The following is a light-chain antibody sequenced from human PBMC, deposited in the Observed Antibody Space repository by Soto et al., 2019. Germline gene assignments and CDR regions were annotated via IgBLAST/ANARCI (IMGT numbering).Light chain of an antibody. CDR3: QQYGNSPWT. J-gene: IGKJ1*01. CDR1: QSVSTK. CDR2: DTS. V-gene: IGKV3-15*01. Sequence: ITQSPTTLSVSPGERATLSCRASQSVSTKLAWYQQKPGQAPRLLIYDTSTRATGIPARFSGSGSGTDFTLTISRLEPEDFAVYYCQQYGNSPWTFGQGTKVDNK.